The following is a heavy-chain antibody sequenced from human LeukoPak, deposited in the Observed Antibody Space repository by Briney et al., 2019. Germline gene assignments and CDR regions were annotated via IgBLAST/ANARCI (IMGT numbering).Heavy chain of an antibody. Sequence: GGSLRLYCAASGFTFSSYGMHWVRQAPGKGLEWVAVISYDGSNKYYADSVKGRFTISRDNSKNTLYLQMNSLRAEDTAVYYCARTPLRWIQLWGIDYWGQGTLVTVSS. CDR2: ISYDGSNK. CDR1: GFTFSSYG. J-gene: IGHJ4*02. CDR3: ARTPLRWIQLWGIDY. V-gene: IGHV3-30*03. D-gene: IGHD5-18*01.